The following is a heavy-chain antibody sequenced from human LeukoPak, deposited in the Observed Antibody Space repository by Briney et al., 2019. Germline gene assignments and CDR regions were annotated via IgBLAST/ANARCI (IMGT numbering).Heavy chain of an antibody. Sequence: GGSLRLSCEGSGFMFSNYWMNWVRQAPGKGLEWVANINKDGSGKYYLESVKGRFTISRDNAKNSLYLQMNSLRTEDTAVYYCVRDNSGWYRPALGRETAYYYYYYMDVWGKGTTVTVSS. J-gene: IGHJ6*03. D-gene: IGHD6-19*01. CDR2: INKDGSGK. CDR3: VRDNSGWYRPALGRETAYYYYYYMDV. CDR1: GFMFSNYW. V-gene: IGHV3-7*01.